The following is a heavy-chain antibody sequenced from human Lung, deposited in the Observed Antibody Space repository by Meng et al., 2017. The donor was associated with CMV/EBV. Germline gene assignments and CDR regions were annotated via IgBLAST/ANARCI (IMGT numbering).Heavy chain of an antibody. D-gene: IGHD2-2*01. Sequence: SGYTFTTYDINWVRLAPGQGLEWMGWIIPNTGDSVYAQNFQGRITFTGDTSMTTVYMDLSSLTSEDTAVYYCARGLRYCSTTSCYSDYWGQGTLVTVSS. CDR2: IIPNTGDS. J-gene: IGHJ4*02. V-gene: IGHV1-8*03. CDR3: ARGLRYCSTTSCYSDY. CDR1: GYTFTTYD.